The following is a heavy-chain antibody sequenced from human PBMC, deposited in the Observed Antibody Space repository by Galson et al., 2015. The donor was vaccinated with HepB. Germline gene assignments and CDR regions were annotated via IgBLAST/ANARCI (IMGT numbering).Heavy chain of an antibody. Sequence: LSLTCNVSGVSISSGGYSWSWIRQPPGQGLEWIGYIYASGTTYYNPSLKTRVAMSVDTSKNQFSLKVASVTAADTAVYYCVRGPIFCDNGICQHVVGLDPWGQGTLVTVSS. J-gene: IGHJ5*02. CDR3: VRGPIFCDNGICQHVVGLDP. CDR2: IYASGTT. CDR1: GVSISSGGYS. V-gene: IGHV4-30-2*01. D-gene: IGHD2-8*01.